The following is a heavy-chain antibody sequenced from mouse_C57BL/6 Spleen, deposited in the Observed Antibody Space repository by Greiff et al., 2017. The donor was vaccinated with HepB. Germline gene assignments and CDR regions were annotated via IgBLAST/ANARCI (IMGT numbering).Heavy chain of an antibody. CDR3: ARGGFSYAMDY. CDR2: IYPGSGST. V-gene: IGHV1-55*01. J-gene: IGHJ4*01. Sequence: QVQLQQPGAELVKPGASVKMSCKASGYTFTSYWITWVKQRPGQGLEWIGDIYPGSGSTNYNEKFKSKATLTVDTSSSTAYMQLSSLTSEDAAVYYCARGGFSYAMDYWGQGTSVTVSS. CDR1: GYTFTSYW.